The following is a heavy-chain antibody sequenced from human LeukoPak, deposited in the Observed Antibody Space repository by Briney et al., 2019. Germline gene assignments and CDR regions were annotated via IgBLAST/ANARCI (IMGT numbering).Heavy chain of an antibody. J-gene: IGHJ4*02. D-gene: IGHD4-17*01. Sequence: PGGSLRLSCAASGFTFSSYGMHWVRQAPGKGLEWVAFIRYDGSNKYYADSVKGRFTISRDNSKNTLYLQMNSLRAEDTAVYYCARDVAPSYYGDTPGGFDYWGQGTLVTVSS. CDR2: IRYDGSNK. V-gene: IGHV3-30*02. CDR1: GFTFSSYG. CDR3: ARDVAPSYYGDTPGGFDY.